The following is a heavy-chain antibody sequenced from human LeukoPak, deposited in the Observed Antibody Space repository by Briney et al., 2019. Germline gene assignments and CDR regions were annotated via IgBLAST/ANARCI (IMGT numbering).Heavy chain of an antibody. Sequence: SVKVSCKASGGTFSSYTISWVRQAPGQGLEWMGRIIPILGIANYAQKFQGRVTITADKSTNTAYMELSSLRSEDTAVYYCARDQDYYDSSGYPYYFDYWGQGTLVTVSS. J-gene: IGHJ4*02. V-gene: IGHV1-69*04. CDR3: ARDQDYYDSSGYPYYFDY. D-gene: IGHD3-22*01. CDR1: GGTFSSYT. CDR2: IIPILGIA.